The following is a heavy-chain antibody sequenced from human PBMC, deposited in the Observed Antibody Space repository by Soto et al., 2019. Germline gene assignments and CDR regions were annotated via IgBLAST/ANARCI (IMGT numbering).Heavy chain of an antibody. V-gene: IGHV4-61*03. CDR2: VYYNGGT. J-gene: IGHJ6*02. D-gene: IGHD4-4*01. Sequence: QVQLQESGPGLVKPSETLSLTCTVSGGSVSSGSYYWTWIRQPPGKGREWSGYVYYNGGTNYNPSLRSRVTISVDTSKNHFSLKLSSVTAADTAVYYCVREGTVAYYYGLDVWGQGTTVTVSS. CDR1: GGSVSSGSYY. CDR3: VREGTVAYYYGLDV.